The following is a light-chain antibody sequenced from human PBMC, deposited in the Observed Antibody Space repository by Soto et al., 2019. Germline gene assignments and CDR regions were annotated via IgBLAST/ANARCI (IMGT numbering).Light chain of an antibody. J-gene: IGKJ1*01. CDR1: QRISNF. V-gene: IGKV1-39*01. CDR3: QQTFNTPWT. Sequence: DIQMTQSPSSLSASVGDSITITCRASQRISNFLNWYQHKPGKAPRLLIDVASTLQSGVPSRFSGRGSGTDFTLTIGSLQPEDLATYYCQQTFNTPWTFGQGTKVEIK. CDR2: VAS.